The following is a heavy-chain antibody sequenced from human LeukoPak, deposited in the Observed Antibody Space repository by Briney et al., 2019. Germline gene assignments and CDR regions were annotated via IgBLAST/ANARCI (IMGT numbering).Heavy chain of an antibody. Sequence: GGSLRLSCAASGFTFSSYAMSWVRQAPGKGLEWVAVIWYDGSNKYYADSVKGRFTISRDNSKNTLYLQMNSLRAEDTAVYYCARDPRRLPLYYFDYWGQGTLVTVSS. CDR2: IWYDGSNK. CDR1: GFTFSSYA. J-gene: IGHJ4*02. CDR3: ARDPRRLPLYYFDY. V-gene: IGHV3-33*08. D-gene: IGHD2-15*01.